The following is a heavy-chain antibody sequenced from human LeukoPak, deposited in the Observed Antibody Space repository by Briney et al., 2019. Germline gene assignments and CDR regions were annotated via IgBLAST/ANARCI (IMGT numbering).Heavy chain of an antibody. V-gene: IGHV1-2*04. D-gene: IGHD1-26*01. J-gene: IGHJ4*02. CDR3: ARNSGSSMVDY. CDR2: INPNSGAT. CDR1: GYTFLQYY. Sequence: ASVRVSCKTSGYTFLQYYIHFVRQAPGQGLEWVGWINPNSGATYSSSKLQGWVTMTRDTSISTAYMELSRLRSDDTAVYYCARNSGSSMVDYWGQGTLVTVSS.